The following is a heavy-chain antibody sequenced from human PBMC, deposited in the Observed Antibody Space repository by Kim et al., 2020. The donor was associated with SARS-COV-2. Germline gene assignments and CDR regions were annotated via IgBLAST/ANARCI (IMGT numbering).Heavy chain of an antibody. CDR2: ISWNSGTL. D-gene: IGHD1-26*01. Sequence: GGSLRLSCEASGFKFDDYAMHWVRQGPGKGLEWVSGISWNSGTLEYADSVKGRFTISRDNAKKCIYLEMSSLRPGDTALYYCAKDNQRGVSGNFMGLDYWGPGTLLTVSS. V-gene: IGHV3-9*01. J-gene: IGHJ4*02. CDR3: AKDNQRGVSGNFMGLDY. CDR1: GFKFDDYA.